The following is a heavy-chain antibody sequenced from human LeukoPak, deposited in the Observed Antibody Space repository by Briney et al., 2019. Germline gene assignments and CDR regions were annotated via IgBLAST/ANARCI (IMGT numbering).Heavy chain of an antibody. J-gene: IGHJ4*02. CDR1: GGSINSYY. V-gene: IGHV4-59*01. Sequence: SETLSVTCTVSGGSINSYYWSWIRQPPGKGLEWIGYIYDSGTTNYNPSLKSRVTISVDTSKNQFSLKLTSVTAADTAVYYCASSYSSSWFRFDYWGQGTLVTVSS. CDR2: IYDSGTT. CDR3: ASSYSSSWFRFDY. D-gene: IGHD6-13*01.